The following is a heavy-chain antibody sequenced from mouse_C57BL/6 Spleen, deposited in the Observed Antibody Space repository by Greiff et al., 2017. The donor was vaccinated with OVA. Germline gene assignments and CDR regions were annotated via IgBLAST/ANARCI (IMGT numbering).Heavy chain of an antibody. D-gene: IGHD2-4*01. CDR1: GYTFTSYW. CDR3: ARWGLRRKY. CDR2: IDPSDSYT. V-gene: IGHV1-69*01. Sequence: QVQLQQPGAELVMPGASVKLSCKASGYTFTSYWMHWVKQRPGQGLEWIGEIDPSDSYTNYNQKFKGKSTLTVDKSSSTAYMQLSSLTSEDSAVYYCARWGLRRKYWGQGTTLTVSS. J-gene: IGHJ2*01.